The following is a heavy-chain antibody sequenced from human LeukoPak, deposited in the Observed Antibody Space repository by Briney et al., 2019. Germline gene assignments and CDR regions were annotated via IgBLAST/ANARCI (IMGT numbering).Heavy chain of an antibody. CDR2: MNPNSGNT. CDR1: GYTFTSYG. V-gene: IGHV1-8*03. D-gene: IGHD6-13*01. CDR3: ARGRGKAAAGALFDY. Sequence: ASVKVSCKASGYTFTSYGISWVRQAPGQGLEWMGWMNPNSGNTGYAQKFQGRVTITRNTSISTAYMELSSLRSEDTAVYYCARGRGKAAAGALFDYWGQGTLVTVSS. J-gene: IGHJ4*02.